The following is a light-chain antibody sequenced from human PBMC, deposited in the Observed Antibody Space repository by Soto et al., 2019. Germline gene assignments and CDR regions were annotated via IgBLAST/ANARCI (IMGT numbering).Light chain of an antibody. CDR1: QIISIY. J-gene: IGKJ1*01. V-gene: IGKV1-39*01. CDR3: QQSYSTPRT. Sequence: DIQMTQSPSSLSASVGDRVTITCRASQIISIYVNWYQQKPGKAPKLLISAAFTLQSGVPSRLSGTVSETDFTLTISSLQPNDFATYYCQQSYSTPRTFGQGTKVEIK. CDR2: AAF.